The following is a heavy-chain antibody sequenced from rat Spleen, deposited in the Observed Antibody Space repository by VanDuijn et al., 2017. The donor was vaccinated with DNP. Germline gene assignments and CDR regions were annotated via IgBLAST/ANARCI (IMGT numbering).Heavy chain of an antibody. J-gene: IGHJ2*01. Sequence: EVQLVESGGGLVQPGRSLKLSCAASGFTFSDYNMAWVRQAPKMGLEWVATISYDGSRTYYRDSVKGRFTISRDNAKSTLYLQMDSLRSEETATYYCAKAGGYSPWYFDYWGQGVMVTVSS. CDR2: ISYDGSRT. CDR1: GFTFSDYN. D-gene: IGHD1-11*01. CDR3: AKAGGYSPWYFDY. V-gene: IGHV5-7*01.